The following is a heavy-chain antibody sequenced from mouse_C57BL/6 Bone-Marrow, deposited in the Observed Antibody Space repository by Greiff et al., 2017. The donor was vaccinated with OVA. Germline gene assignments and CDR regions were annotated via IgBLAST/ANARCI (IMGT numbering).Heavy chain of an antibody. CDR2: ISYDGSN. CDR1: GYSITSGYY. Sequence: VQLKESGPGLVKPSQSLSLTCSVTGYSITSGYYWNWIRQFPGNQLEWMGYISYDGSNNYKPSLKNRITLTRDPSKIQFCLKLNSVTTEYTATYDSTIECITTVVATKYSDWGQGTLVSFST. D-gene: IGHD1-1*01. V-gene: IGHV3-6*01. J-gene: IGHJ3*01. CDR3: TIECITTVVATKYSD.